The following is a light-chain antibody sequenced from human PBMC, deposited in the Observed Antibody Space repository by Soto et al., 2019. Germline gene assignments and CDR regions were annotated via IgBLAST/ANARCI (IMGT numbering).Light chain of an antibody. CDR3: CSYADSSIEV. Sequence: QSALTQPASVSGSPGQSITISCTGTSSDVGSYNLVSWYQQHPGKAPKLMIYEVSKRPSGVSNRFSGSKSGNTASLTISGLQAEDEADYYCCSYADSSIEVFGGGTKLTVL. J-gene: IGLJ3*02. CDR2: EVS. V-gene: IGLV2-23*02. CDR1: SSDVGSYNL.